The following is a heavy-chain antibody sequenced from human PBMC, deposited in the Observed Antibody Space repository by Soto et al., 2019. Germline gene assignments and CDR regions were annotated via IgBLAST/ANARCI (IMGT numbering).Heavy chain of an antibody. CDR3: ARARYSSSWYLGPYYGMDV. D-gene: IGHD6-13*01. CDR1: GYTFTSYG. V-gene: IGHV1-69*13. Sequence: GASVKVSCKASGYTFTSYGISWVRQAPGQGLEWMGGIIPIFGTANYAQKFQGRVTITADESTSTAYMELSSLRSEDTAVYYCARARYSSSWYLGPYYGMDVWGQGTTVTSP. J-gene: IGHJ6*02. CDR2: IIPIFGTA.